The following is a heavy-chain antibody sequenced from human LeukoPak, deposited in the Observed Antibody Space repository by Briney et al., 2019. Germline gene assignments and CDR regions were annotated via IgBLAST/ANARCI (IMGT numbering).Heavy chain of an antibody. V-gene: IGHV3-20*04. CDR1: GFTFSRYG. D-gene: IGHD3-22*01. CDR2: INWNGGST. CDR3: ARAQIVVVTGAFDI. J-gene: IGHJ3*02. Sequence: PGGSLRLSCEASGFTFSRYGMSWVRQAPGKGLEWVSGINWNGGSTGYADFVKGRFTISRDNAKNSLYLQMNSLRAEDTALYYCARAQIVVVTGAFDIWGQGTMVTVSS.